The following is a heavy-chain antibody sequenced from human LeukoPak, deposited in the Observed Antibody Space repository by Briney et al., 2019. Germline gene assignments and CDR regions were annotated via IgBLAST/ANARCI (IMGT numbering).Heavy chain of an antibody. CDR2: LCCNGDT. Sequence: SETVSLTGSGSGGSVSNRLYFRSWLGQPLGWVLGWIGYLCCNGDTNYSPALKSRVIISIDTSSNQFSLRLYSMTAADTAVYYCARVLRAASWRSYDYWGQGSLVTVSS. CDR3: ARVLRAASWRSYDY. V-gene: IGHV4-61*01. D-gene: IGHD5-18*01. CDR1: GGSVSNRLYF. J-gene: IGHJ4*02.